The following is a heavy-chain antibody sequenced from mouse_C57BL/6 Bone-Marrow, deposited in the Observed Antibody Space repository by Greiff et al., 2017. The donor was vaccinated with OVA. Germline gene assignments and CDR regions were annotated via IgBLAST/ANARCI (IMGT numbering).Heavy chain of an antibody. Sequence: QVQLQQSGAELVRPGASVTLSCKASGYTFTDYEMHWVKQTPVHGLEWIGAIDPETGGTAYNQKFKGKALLTADKSSSTAYMELRSLTSEDSAVYYCTRRSYYSNYVFAYWGQGTLVTVSA. CDR1: GYTFTDYE. CDR3: TRRSYYSNYVFAY. D-gene: IGHD2-5*01. V-gene: IGHV1-15*01. J-gene: IGHJ3*01. CDR2: IDPETGGT.